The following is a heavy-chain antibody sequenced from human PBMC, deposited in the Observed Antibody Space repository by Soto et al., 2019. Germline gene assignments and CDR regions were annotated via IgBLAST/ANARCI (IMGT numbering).Heavy chain of an antibody. J-gene: IGHJ6*02. CDR2: IYYSGST. D-gene: IGHD6-25*01. CDR3: ARASGGYDSSTRYGLDV. CDR1: VGSSSSVGHY. V-gene: IGHV4-31*03. Sequence: TLSRTGSVPVGSSSSVGHYWTWILQQPGKGLEWIGYIYYSGSTDYNPSLKSRVTISVDRSKNQFSLNLSSVTAAETAIYYCARASGGYDSSTRYGLDVWGQGTTVTV.